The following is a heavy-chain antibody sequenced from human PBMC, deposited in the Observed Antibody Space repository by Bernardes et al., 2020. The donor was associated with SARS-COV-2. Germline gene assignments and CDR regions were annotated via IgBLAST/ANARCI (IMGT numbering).Heavy chain of an antibody. CDR1: GGSISSISYY. V-gene: IGHV4-39*01. D-gene: IGHD2-2*01. J-gene: IGHJ4*02. Sequence: SETLSLTCTVSGGSISSISYYWGWIRQPPGKGLEWLGTIYYSGSTFYNPSLNSRVTISVDTSKNQFSLKLSSVTAADTAVYYCARRSNWTFDFWGQGT. CDR2: IYYSGST. CDR3: ARRSNWTFDF.